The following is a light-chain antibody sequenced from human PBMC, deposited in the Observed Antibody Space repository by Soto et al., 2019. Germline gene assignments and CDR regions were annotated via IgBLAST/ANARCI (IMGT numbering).Light chain of an antibody. J-gene: IGLJ1*01. Sequence: QSVLTQPPSASGTPGQRVTISCSGSSSNIGSNTVNWYQQLPGTAPKLLIYSNNQRPSGVPDRFSGSKSDTSASLAISGLQSEDEADYYCAAWDDSLNGYVLGHGTKVTVL. CDR3: AAWDDSLNGYV. CDR2: SNN. V-gene: IGLV1-44*01. CDR1: SSNIGSNT.